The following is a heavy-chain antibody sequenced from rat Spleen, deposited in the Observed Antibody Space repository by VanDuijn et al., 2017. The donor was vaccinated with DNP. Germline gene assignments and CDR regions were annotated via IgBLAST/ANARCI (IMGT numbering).Heavy chain of an antibody. D-gene: IGHD1-1*01. CDR1: GFTFSHYY. V-gene: IGHV5-22*01. Sequence: EVQLVESGGGLVQPGRSMKLSCAASGFTFSHYYMAWVRQAPKKGLEWVAAINSDGSSTDYRDSVKGRFTISRDNAQSTLDLQMNSLGSEDTATDYCIRRTVVTGAMDAWGKGTAVTVSS. J-gene: IGHJ4*01. CDR2: INSDGSST. CDR3: IRRTVVTGAMDA.